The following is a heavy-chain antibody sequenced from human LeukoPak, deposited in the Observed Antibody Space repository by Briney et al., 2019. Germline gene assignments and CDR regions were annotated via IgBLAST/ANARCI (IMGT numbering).Heavy chain of an antibody. V-gene: IGHV3-23*01. J-gene: IGHJ4*02. CDR2: IGGSGTRT. CDR1: GFTFTTYG. Sequence: GGSLRLSCSASGFTFTTYGMNWVRQAPGKGLEWVSGIGGSGTRTYYADSVKGRFTISRDNSKNTLYLQMNSLRAEDTAVYYCARAKYSSSCFDYWGQGTLVTVSS. D-gene: IGHD6-13*01. CDR3: ARAKYSSSCFDY.